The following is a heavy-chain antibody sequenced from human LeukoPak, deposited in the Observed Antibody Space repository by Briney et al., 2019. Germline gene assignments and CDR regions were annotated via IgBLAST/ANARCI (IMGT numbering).Heavy chain of an antibody. CDR1: GGSFSSSSYY. CDR2: MYHSGST. V-gene: IGHV4-39*07. Sequence: PSETLSLTCTVSGGSFSSSSYYWGWIRQPPGKGLEWIGSMYHSGSTYYNPSLKSRVTISVDTSKNQFSLKLSSVTAADTAVYYCARNSGSVDYWGQGTLVTVSS. D-gene: IGHD1-26*01. CDR3: ARNSGSVDY. J-gene: IGHJ4*02.